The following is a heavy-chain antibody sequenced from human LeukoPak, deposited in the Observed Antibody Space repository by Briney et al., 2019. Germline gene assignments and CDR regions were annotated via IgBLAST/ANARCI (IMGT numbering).Heavy chain of an antibody. Sequence: ASVKVSCKASGYTFTSYDINWVRQATGQGLEWVGWMTPNSGTTGNAQKFQGRVTMPRDNSIGTAYMELSSLRSEGTAVYFCARNLYGTGEFDYWGQGTLVTVSS. J-gene: IGHJ4*02. V-gene: IGHV1-8*01. CDR2: MTPNSGTT. CDR3: ARNLYGTGEFDY. CDR1: GYTFTSYD. D-gene: IGHD7-27*01.